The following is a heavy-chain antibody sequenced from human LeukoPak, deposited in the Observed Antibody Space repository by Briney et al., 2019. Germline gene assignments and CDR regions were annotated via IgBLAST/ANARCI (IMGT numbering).Heavy chain of an antibody. Sequence: GGSLRLSCAASGFTFSSYAMHWVRQAPGKGLEYVSAISSNGGSTYYANSVKGRFTISRDNSKNTLYLQMGSLRDEDMAVYYCARAMSYYDILTGFDYWGQGTLVTVSS. CDR3: ARAMSYYDILTGFDY. CDR1: GFTFSSYA. CDR2: ISSNGGST. J-gene: IGHJ4*02. D-gene: IGHD3-9*01. V-gene: IGHV3-64*01.